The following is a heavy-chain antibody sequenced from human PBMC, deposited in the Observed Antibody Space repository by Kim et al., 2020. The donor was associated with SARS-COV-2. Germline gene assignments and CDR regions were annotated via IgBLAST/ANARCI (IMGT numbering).Heavy chain of an antibody. Sequence: GESLKISCKGSGYSFTSYWIGWVRQMPGKGLEWMGIIYPGDSDTRYSPSFQGQVTISADKSISTAYLQWSSLKASDTAMYYCARRHCSSTSCYFSSAWFDPWGQGTLVTVSS. V-gene: IGHV5-51*01. CDR2: IYPGDSDT. D-gene: IGHD2-2*01. CDR3: ARRHCSSTSCYFSSAWFDP. J-gene: IGHJ5*02. CDR1: GYSFTSYW.